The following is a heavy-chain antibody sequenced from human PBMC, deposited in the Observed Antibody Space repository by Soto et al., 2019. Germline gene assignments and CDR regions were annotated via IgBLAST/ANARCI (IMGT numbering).Heavy chain of an antibody. CDR2: IYYTGST. Sequence: QVQLQESGPGLVKPSETLSLTCTVSGASISSYYWSWIRQPPGKGLEWSGHIYYTGSTNYNPSLKSRVTISVDTSKNQFSLKLSSVTAADTAVYYCARDKPSNWFYPWGQGTLVTVSS. CDR3: ARDKPSNWFYP. J-gene: IGHJ5*02. CDR1: GASISSYY. V-gene: IGHV4-59*01.